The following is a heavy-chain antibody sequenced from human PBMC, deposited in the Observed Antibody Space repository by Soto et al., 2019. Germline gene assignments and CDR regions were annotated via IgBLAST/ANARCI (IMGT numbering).Heavy chain of an antibody. CDR2: ISGSGGST. CDR3: AKDRSQWLVPRAPFDY. Sequence: PGGSLRLSCAACGFTFSSYAMSWVRQAPGKGLEWVSAISGSGGSTYYADSVKGRFTISTDNSKNTLYLQMNSLRAEDTAVYYCAKDRSQWLVPRAPFDYWGQGTLVTVSS. D-gene: IGHD6-19*01. CDR1: GFTFSSYA. V-gene: IGHV3-23*01. J-gene: IGHJ4*02.